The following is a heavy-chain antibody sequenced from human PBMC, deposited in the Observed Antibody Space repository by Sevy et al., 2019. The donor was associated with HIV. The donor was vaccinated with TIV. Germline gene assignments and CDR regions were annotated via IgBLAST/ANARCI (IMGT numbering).Heavy chain of an antibody. CDR2: ISAYNGNT. D-gene: IGHD1-26*01. CDR3: ARDTFGGSYYRVDY. Sequence: ASVKVSCKASGYTFTSYGISWVRQAPGQGLEWMGWISAYNGNTNYAQKLQGRVTMTTDTSTSTAYMELRSLRSDDTAVYYWARDTFGGSYYRVDYWGQGTLVTVSS. V-gene: IGHV1-18*01. CDR1: GYTFTSYG. J-gene: IGHJ4*02.